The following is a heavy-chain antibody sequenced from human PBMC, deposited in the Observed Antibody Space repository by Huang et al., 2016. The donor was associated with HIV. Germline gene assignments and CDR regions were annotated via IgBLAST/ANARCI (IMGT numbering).Heavy chain of an antibody. CDR2: MYYSGDT. CDR3: ARHFGSWSGYFDS. Sequence: QLQLQESGPGLVRPSETLSLICPVSGGSITDSNYYWGWLRQPPGKGLEWIGRMYYSGDTDYNPSLKSRVTMSVDTSKNRFSLDIRSVAVADTAIYYCARHFGSWSGYFDSWGQGTLVPVSS. D-gene: IGHD3-10*01. J-gene: IGHJ4*02. CDR1: GGSITDSNYY. V-gene: IGHV4-39*01.